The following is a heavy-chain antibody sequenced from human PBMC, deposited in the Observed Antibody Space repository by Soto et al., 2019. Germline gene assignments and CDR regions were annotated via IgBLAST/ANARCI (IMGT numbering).Heavy chain of an antibody. Sequence: ASETLSLTCAVYGGSFSGYYWSWIRQPPGKGLEWIGEINHSGSTNYNPSLKSRVTISVDTSKNQFSLKLSSVTAADTAVYYCARERDNWFDPWGRGTLVTVSS. CDR3: ARERDNWFDP. CDR2: INHSGST. J-gene: IGHJ5*02. CDR1: GGSFSGYY. V-gene: IGHV4-34*01.